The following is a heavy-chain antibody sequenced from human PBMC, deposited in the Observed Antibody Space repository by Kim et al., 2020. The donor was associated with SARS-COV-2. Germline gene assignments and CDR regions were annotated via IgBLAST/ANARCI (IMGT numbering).Heavy chain of an antibody. CDR1: GDSVSSDSAG. D-gene: IGHD7-27*01. CDR2: TYYKSEWHN. CDR3: AREPLGPPTRYEY. J-gene: IGHJ4*02. V-gene: IGHV6-1*01. Sequence: SQTLSLTCAISGDSVSSDSAGWNRIRQSPSRGLEWLGRTYYKSEWHNDYAISVRGRITINPDTSKNQFSLQLRFVTPEDTAVYFCAREPLGPPTRYEYWGQGTLVTVS.